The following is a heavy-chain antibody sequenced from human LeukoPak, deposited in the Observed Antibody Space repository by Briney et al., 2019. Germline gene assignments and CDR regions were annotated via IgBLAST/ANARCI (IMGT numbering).Heavy chain of an antibody. V-gene: IGHV4-38-2*01. J-gene: IGHJ4*02. D-gene: IGHD1-26*01. CDR3: ARHVSGNLWYFDD. CDR1: TYSINSDYH. CDR2: IYHTERT. Sequence: SETLSLTCAISTYSINSDYHWAWIRQPPGKGLEWIGSIYHTERTYYNPAHKTRVTILLDTSRNQFSLRLSSVTASDTAVYFCARHVSGNLWYFDDWGQGTLVTVSS.